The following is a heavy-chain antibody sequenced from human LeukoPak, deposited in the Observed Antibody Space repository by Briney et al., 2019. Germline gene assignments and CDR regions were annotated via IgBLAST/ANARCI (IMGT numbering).Heavy chain of an antibody. CDR1: GYTFTSYA. Sequence: ASVKVSCKASGYTFTSYAMNWVRQAPGQGLEWMGWINTNTGNPTCAQGFTGRFVFSLDTSVSTAYLQISSLKAEDTAVYYCAREGGGWGNYYYYGMDVWGQGTTVTVSS. J-gene: IGHJ6*02. CDR3: AREGGGWGNYYYYGMDV. CDR2: INTNTGNP. V-gene: IGHV7-4-1*02. D-gene: IGHD2-15*01.